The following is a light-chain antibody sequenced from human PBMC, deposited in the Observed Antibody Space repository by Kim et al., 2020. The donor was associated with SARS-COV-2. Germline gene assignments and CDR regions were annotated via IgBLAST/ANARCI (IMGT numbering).Light chain of an antibody. CDR1: SNNVGNLG. J-gene: IGLJ3*02. Sequence: QAGLTQPPSVSKGLRQTATLTCTGNSNNVGNLGAAWLQQHQGHPPKLLSYRNNSRPSGVSERLSASRSGNTASLTITGLQPEDEADYYCSAWDSSLSAWVFGGGTQLTVL. V-gene: IGLV10-54*01. CDR3: SAWDSSLSAWV. CDR2: RNN.